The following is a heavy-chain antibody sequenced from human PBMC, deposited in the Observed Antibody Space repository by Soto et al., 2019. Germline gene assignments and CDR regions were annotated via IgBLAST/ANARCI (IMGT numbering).Heavy chain of an antibody. CDR1: GFTFSSYA. CDR3: ARDPRGYELFDY. Sequence: QVQLVESGGGVVQAGRSLRLSCAASGFTFSSYAMHWVRQAPGKGLEWVAVISYDGSNKYYADSVKGRFTISRDNSKNTLYLQMNSLRAEDTAVYYCARDPRGYELFDYWGRGTLVTVSS. D-gene: IGHD5-12*01. CDR2: ISYDGSNK. V-gene: IGHV3-30-3*01. J-gene: IGHJ4*02.